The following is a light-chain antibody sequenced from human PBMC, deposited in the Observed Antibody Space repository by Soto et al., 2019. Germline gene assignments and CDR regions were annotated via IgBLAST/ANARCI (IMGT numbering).Light chain of an antibody. CDR1: QSVSRN. J-gene: IGKJ3*01. Sequence: EIVMTQSPATLSVSPGEPAILSCRASQSVSRNLAWYQQKRGQAPRLLIYGASTRASGIPARFIGSGSGTDFTLTITRLQLEDFAVYYCQQYNKWVTFGPGTKVDLK. V-gene: IGKV3-15*01. CDR2: GAS. CDR3: QQYNKWVT.